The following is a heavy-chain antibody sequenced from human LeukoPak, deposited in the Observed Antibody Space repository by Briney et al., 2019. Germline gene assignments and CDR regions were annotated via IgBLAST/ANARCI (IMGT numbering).Heavy chain of an antibody. J-gene: IGHJ4*02. CDR2: INHSGST. CDR1: GGSFSGYY. CDR3: ARERAGSPFDY. D-gene: IGHD6-19*01. V-gene: IGHV4-34*01. Sequence: EASETLSLTCAVYGGSFSGYYWSWIRQPPGKGLEWIGEINHSGSTNYNPSLKSRVTISVGTSKNQFSLKLSSVTAADTAVYYCARERAGSPFDYWGQGTLVTVSS.